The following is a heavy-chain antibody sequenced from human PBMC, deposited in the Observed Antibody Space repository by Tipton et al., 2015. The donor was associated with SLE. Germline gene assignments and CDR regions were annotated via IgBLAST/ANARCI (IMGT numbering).Heavy chain of an antibody. Sequence: TLSLTCGVYGGSLSGYYWSWIRQPPGKGLEWIGEVNHSGTTYYNPSLKSRVTISVDKSKKEFSLKLTSVTAADTAVYYCARDPALPFRRFDPWGQGTLVTVSS. J-gene: IGHJ5*02. CDR2: VNHSGTT. V-gene: IGHV4-34*01. CDR3: ARDPALPFRRFDP. D-gene: IGHD2/OR15-2a*01. CDR1: GGSLSGYY.